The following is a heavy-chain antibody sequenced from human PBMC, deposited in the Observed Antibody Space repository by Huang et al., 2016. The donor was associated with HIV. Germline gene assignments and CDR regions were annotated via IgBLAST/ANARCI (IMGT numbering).Heavy chain of an antibody. CDR2: ISPDGSEE. D-gene: IGHD3-10*01. V-gene: IGHV3-7*04. J-gene: IGHJ4*02. CDR1: IVPFDRLW. Sequence: EVQLVQSGGGLVQPGGSLRLSCAASIVPFDRLWMSWVRQTPGKGLEGVANISPDGSEEYYVDSVRGRFAISRDNTQRSLSLEMNSLTVEDAAIYYCARGQRFSVWGQGALVTVSS. CDR3: ARGQRFSV.